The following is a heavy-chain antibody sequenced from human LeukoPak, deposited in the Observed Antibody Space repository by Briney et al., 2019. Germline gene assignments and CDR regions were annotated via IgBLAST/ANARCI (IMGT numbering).Heavy chain of an antibody. V-gene: IGHV3-30*02. J-gene: IGHJ3*02. Sequence: PGGSLRLSCAASGFTFSSYSMNWVRQAPGKGLEWVAFIRYDGGNKYYADSVKGRFTISRDNSKNTLYLQMNSLRAEDTAVYYCAKLEYSGSYGDAFDIWGQGTMVTVSS. CDR2: IRYDGGNK. D-gene: IGHD1-26*01. CDR1: GFTFSSYS. CDR3: AKLEYSGSYGDAFDI.